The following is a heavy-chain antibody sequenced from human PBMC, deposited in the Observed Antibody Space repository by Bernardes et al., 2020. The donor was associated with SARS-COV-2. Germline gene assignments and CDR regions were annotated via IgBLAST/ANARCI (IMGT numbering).Heavy chain of an antibody. Sequence: SETLSLTCAVYGGSFSGYYWSWIRQPPGKGLEWIGEINHSGSTNYNPSLKSRVTMSVDTSKNQFSLKLSSVTAADTAVYYCARIQLWLDYYYYYGMDVWGQGTTVTVSS. D-gene: IGHD5-18*01. CDR3: ARIQLWLDYYYYYGMDV. J-gene: IGHJ6*02. V-gene: IGHV4-34*01. CDR1: GGSFSGYY. CDR2: INHSGST.